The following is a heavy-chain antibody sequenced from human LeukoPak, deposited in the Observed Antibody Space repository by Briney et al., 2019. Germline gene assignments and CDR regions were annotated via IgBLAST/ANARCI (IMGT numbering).Heavy chain of an antibody. Sequence: ALVKVSCKASGYTFTGHYMHWVRQAPGQGLEWMGWINPNSGGTNYAQKLQGWVTMTRDTSISTAYMELSRLRSDDTAVYYCARATVTTWDLGYYYGMDVWGQGTTVTVSS. CDR3: ARATVTTWDLGYYYGMDV. V-gene: IGHV1-2*04. J-gene: IGHJ6*02. CDR2: INPNSGGT. D-gene: IGHD4-17*01. CDR1: GYTFTGHY.